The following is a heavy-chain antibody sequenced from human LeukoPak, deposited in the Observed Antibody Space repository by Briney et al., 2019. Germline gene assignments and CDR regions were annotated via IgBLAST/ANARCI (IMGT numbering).Heavy chain of an antibody. V-gene: IGHV4-34*01. CDR3: ARGGGTVNPLDY. CDR2: INHSGST. CDR1: GGSFSGYY. Sequence: SETLSLTCAVYGGSFSGYYWSWIRQPPGKGLEWIGEINHSGSTNYNPSLESRVTISVDTSKNQFSLKLSSVTAADTAVYYCARGGGTVNPLDYWGQGTLVTVSS. J-gene: IGHJ4*02. D-gene: IGHD4-17*01.